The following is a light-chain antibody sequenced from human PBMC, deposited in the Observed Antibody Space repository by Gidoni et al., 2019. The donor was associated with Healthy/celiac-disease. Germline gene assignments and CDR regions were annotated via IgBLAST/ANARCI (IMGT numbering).Light chain of an antibody. CDR3: SSYTSSVSRV. CDR2: EVS. J-gene: IGLJ3*02. Sequence: QSALTQPASVSGSPGQSITISCTGPSSDVGGYNYVSWYQQHPGKAPKLMIYEVSNRPSGVPDRFSGSKSGNTASLTISGLQAEDEADYYCSSYTSSVSRVFGGGTKLTVL. CDR1: SSDVGGYNY. V-gene: IGLV2-14*01.